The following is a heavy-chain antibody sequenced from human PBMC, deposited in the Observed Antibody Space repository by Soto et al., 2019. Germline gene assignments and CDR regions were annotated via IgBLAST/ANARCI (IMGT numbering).Heavy chain of an antibody. J-gene: IGHJ3*02. CDR1: GYTFTGYY. CDR3: AIGGNVLRFLEGCDAFDI. CDR2: INAGNGNT. V-gene: IGHV1-8*02. D-gene: IGHD3-3*01. Sequence: ASVKVSCKASGYTFTGYYMHWVRQAPGQGLEWMAWINAGNGNTKYSQKFQGRVTMTRNTSISTAYMELSSLRSEDTAVYYCAIGGNVLRFLEGCDAFDIWGQGTMVTVSS.